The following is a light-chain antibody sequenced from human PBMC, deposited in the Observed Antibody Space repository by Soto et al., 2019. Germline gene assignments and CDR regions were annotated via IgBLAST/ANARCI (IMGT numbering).Light chain of an antibody. Sequence: DIELTQSPGTLSLSLGERATLRCRASQSVNRSHLAWYQQKPGQAPRLLIYGASSRATGIADRFSGSGSGTDFTLTISRLEPEDFAVYYCQQYGNSPPYSFGQGTKLEIK. CDR3: QQYGNSPPYS. CDR1: QSVNRSH. V-gene: IGKV3-20*01. J-gene: IGKJ2*03. CDR2: GAS.